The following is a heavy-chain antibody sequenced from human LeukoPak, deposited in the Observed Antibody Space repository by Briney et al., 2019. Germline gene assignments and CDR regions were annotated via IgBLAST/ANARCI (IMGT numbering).Heavy chain of an antibody. Sequence: GESLRLSCAASGFTFHDYAMHWVRQAPGKGLGWVSLISGDGGSTYYADSVKGRFTISRDNRKNSLYLQMNSLRTEDTALYYCTKDKVQYCTNGVCYSPGDYWGQGTLVTVSS. CDR2: ISGDGGST. V-gene: IGHV3-43*02. D-gene: IGHD2-8*01. CDR3: TKDKVQYCTNGVCYSPGDY. CDR1: GFTFHDYA. J-gene: IGHJ4*02.